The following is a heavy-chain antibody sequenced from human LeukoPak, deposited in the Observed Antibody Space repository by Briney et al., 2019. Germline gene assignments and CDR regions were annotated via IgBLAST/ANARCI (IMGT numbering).Heavy chain of an antibody. V-gene: IGHV4-59*08. CDR3: ATPGLG. CDR2: IYYSGST. CDR1: GGSISNYY. D-gene: IGHD5-12*01. Sequence: SETLSLTCTVSGGSISNYYWSWIRQPPGKGLEWIGYIYYSGSTNYNPSLKSRVTISVDTSKNQFSLKLSSVTAADTAVYYCATPGLGWGQGTLVTVSS. J-gene: IGHJ4*02.